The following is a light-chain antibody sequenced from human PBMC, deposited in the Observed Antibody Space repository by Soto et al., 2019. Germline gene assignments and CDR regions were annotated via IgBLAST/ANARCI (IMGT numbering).Light chain of an antibody. CDR2: VAS. CDR3: HQYGSSPT. Sequence: IVLTQSPGTLSLSPGERATLSCRASQSVSSTYLAWYQQKPGQAPRLLIYVASSRATGIPDRFSGSGSGTDFTLIIGRLEPEDFAVYYCHQYGSSPTFGQGTKVEIK. V-gene: IGKV3-20*01. J-gene: IGKJ1*01. CDR1: QSVSSTY.